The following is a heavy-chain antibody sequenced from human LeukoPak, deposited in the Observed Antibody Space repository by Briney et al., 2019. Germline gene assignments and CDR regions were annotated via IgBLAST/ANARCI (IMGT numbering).Heavy chain of an antibody. CDR3: ARARFNGIDV. CDR1: GGSFSGYY. Sequence: SSETLSLTCAVYGGSFSGYYWSWIRQPPGKGLEWIGEINHSGSTNYNPSLKSRVTISVDTSKNQFSLKLSSVTAADTAVYYCARARFNGIDVWGQGTTVTVSS. V-gene: IGHV4-34*01. J-gene: IGHJ6*02. CDR2: INHSGST.